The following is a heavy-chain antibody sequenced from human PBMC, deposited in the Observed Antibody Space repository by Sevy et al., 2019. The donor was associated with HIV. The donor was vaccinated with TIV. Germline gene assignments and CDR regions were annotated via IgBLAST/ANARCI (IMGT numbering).Heavy chain of an antibody. J-gene: IGHJ4*02. Sequence: GGSLRLSCAASGFSVSSYYMGWVRQAPGKGLEGVSKKGSGGQTYYADSVRGRFTIARDESANNLFLQLNNLRAEDTGVYYCARMTSTWSIDSWGQGTLVTVSS. CDR2: KGSGGQT. V-gene: IGHV3-53*01. CDR1: GFSVSSYY. CDR3: ARMTSTWSIDS.